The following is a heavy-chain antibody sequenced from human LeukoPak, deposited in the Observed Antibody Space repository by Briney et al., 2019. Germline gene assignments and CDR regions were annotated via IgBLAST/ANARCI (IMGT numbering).Heavy chain of an antibody. J-gene: IGHJ6*02. Sequence: GGSLRLSCAASGFTFSSYSMNWVRQAPGKGLEWVSSISSSSSSYIYYADSVKGRFTISRDNAKNSLYLQMNSLRAEDTAVYYCARGEVDCSSTSCYLGYYYYGMDVWGQGTTVTVSS. CDR3: ARGEVDCSSTSCYLGYYYYGMDV. D-gene: IGHD2-2*01. CDR1: GFTFSSYS. CDR2: ISSSSSSYI. V-gene: IGHV3-21*01.